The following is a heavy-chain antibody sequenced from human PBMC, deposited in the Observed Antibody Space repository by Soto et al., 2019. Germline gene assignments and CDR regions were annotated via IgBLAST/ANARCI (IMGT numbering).Heavy chain of an antibody. CDR1: GYSFTDYW. CDR2: IYPGDSDA. CDR3: ARQADYNILTGYFYYFDY. J-gene: IGHJ4*02. V-gene: IGHV5-51*01. D-gene: IGHD3-9*01. Sequence: GESRKISCXSSGYSFTDYWIGWVRQMPGKGLEWMGIIYPGDSDARYSPSFQGQVTISVDTSINTAFLRWSSLTASDTAMYYCARQADYNILTGYFYYFDYWGQGSLVTVSS.